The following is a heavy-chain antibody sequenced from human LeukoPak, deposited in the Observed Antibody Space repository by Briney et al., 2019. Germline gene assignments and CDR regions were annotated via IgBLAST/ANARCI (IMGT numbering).Heavy chain of an antibody. CDR2: IYYSGST. CDR1: GGSVSSSTYY. D-gene: IGHD6-19*01. V-gene: IGHV4-39*01. J-gene: IGHJ4*02. Sequence: PSETLSLTCTVSGGSVSSSTYYWGWIRQPPGKGLEWIGSIYYSGSTYYNPSLKSRVTISVDTSKNQFSLKLSSVTAADTAVYYCARLPYSSGWPDAFDYWGQGTLVIVSS. CDR3: ARLPYSSGWPDAFDY.